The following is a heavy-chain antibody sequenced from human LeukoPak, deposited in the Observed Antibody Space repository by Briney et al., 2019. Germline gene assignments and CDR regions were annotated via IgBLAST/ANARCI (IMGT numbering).Heavy chain of an antibody. CDR1: GFIFSNYA. CDR2: ISGSGGST. D-gene: IGHD2-2*01. J-gene: IGHJ6*02. Sequence: GGSLRLSCAVSGFIFSNYAMSWVRQAPGKGLEWVSTISGSGGSTYDADFVKGRFTISRDNSKNTLYLQMNSLRAEGTAVYYCAKPPCTSCYLFRMDVWGQGTTVTVSS. V-gene: IGHV3-23*01. CDR3: AKPPCTSCYLFRMDV.